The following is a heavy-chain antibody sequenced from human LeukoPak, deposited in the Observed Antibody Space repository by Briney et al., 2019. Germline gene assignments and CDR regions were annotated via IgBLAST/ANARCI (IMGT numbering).Heavy chain of an antibody. CDR2: ISGSGGST. D-gene: IGHD3-3*01. J-gene: IGHJ4*02. CDR1: GFTFSSYA. CDR3: AKDLVDYDFWSGFDY. Sequence: GGSLRLSCAAPGFTFSSYAMSWVRQAPGKGLEGVSAISGSGGSTYYADSVKGRFTISRDNSKNTLYLQMNSLRAEDTAVYYCAKDLVDYDFWSGFDYWGQGTLVSVSS. V-gene: IGHV3-23*01.